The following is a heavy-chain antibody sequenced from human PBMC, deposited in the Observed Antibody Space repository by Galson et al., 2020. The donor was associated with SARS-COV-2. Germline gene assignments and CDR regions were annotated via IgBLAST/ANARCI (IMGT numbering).Heavy chain of an antibody. Sequence: GGSRRRSCTASGFAFSTYTMNWVRQAPGKGLEWVSAISANDGANDRTYYADSVKSRFTISRDNSKSTLYLQMNSLRAEDTAVYYCATDPVGNSGWDFDPWGQGTLLIVSS. CDR2: ISANDGANDRT. J-gene: IGHJ5*02. CDR1: GFAFSTYT. CDR3: ATDPVGNSGWDFDP. D-gene: IGHD6-19*01. V-gene: IGHV3-23*01.